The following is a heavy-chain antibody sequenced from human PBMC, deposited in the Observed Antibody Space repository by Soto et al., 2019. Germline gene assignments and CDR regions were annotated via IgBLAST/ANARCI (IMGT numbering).Heavy chain of an antibody. J-gene: IGHJ4*02. Sequence: QVQLQESGPGLVKPSQTLSLTCTVSGGSISSGGYYWSWIRQHPGKGLEWIGYIYYSGSTYYNPSLKIRVTISVDTSKNQFSLKLSSVTAADTAVYYCARGARRSSDGYYFDCLGQGTLVHVSS. V-gene: IGHV4-31*03. CDR1: GGSISSGGYY. D-gene: IGHD6-6*01. CDR2: IYYSGST. CDR3: ARGARRSSDGYYFDC.